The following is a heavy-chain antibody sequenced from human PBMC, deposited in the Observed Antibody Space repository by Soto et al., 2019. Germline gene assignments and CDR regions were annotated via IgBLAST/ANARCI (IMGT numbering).Heavy chain of an antibody. Sequence: GGSLRLSCAAPGFTFDDYTMHWVRQAPGKGLEWVSLISWDGGSTYYADSVKGRFTISRDNSKNSLYLQMNSLRTEDTALYYCVRSSSGYWGDYWGQGTLVTVSS. V-gene: IGHV3-43*01. CDR3: VRSSSGYWGDY. J-gene: IGHJ4*02. CDR1: GFTFDDYT. D-gene: IGHD3-22*01. CDR2: ISWDGGST.